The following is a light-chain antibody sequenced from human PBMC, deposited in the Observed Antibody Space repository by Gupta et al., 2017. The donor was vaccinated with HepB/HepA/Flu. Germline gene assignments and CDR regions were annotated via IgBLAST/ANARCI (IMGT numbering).Light chain of an antibody. CDR3: QRTDNDSRGS. CDR1: QGISSY. CDR2: SAS. Sequence: DIQLTQSPSSLSASVGDRVTITCRVSQGISSYLNWYRQKPGKVPKLLIYSASNWQSGVTSRFSGSGYGKDLPLTISSRLPEDVAPYYGQRTDNDSRGSFGQGTKLEIK. J-gene: IGKJ2*04. V-gene: IGKV1-37*01.